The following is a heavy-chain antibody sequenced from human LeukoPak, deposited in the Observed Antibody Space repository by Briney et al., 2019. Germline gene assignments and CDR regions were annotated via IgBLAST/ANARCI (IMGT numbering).Heavy chain of an antibody. CDR1: GYTFSSYW. V-gene: IGHV5-51*01. J-gene: IGHJ4*02. Sequence: GESLKISCKGSGYTFSSYWIGWVRQMSGKGLEWMGIIYPGDSDTRYSPSLQGQVTISVDTSIGTAYLQWSSLKASDTAIYYCARQNDFRLDYWGQGTLVTVSS. CDR2: IYPGDSDT. D-gene: IGHD3-3*01. CDR3: ARQNDFRLDY.